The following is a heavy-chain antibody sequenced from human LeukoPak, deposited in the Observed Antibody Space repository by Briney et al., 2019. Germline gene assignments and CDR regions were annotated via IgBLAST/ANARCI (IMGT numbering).Heavy chain of an antibody. D-gene: IGHD4-17*01. J-gene: IGHJ4*02. V-gene: IGHV4-59*08. CDR1: GGSISPYY. CDR2: IYYRGST. Sequence: MPSETLSLTCTDSGGSISPYYWSWIRQPPGKGLDWIGYIYYRGSTKYNPSLKSRVTISVDTSKNQFSLKLSSATAADTAIYYCARFLTTVTTVGIANYFDYWGQGTLVTVSS. CDR3: ARFLTTVTTVGIANYFDY.